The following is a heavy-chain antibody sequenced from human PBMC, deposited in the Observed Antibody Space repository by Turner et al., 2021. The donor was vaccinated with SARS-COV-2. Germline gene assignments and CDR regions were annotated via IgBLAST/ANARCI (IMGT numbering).Heavy chain of an antibody. Sequence: QVQLVESGGGVVQPGRSLRLSCAASGFTFSNYAMHWVRQAPGKGLEWVALISYDGSNKYYADSVKGRFTISRDNSKNMVYFQMDSLRAEDTAVYYCVTGSYFRELAYWGQGTLVTVSS. CDR3: VTGSYFRELAY. CDR2: ISYDGSNK. CDR1: GFTFSNYA. V-gene: IGHV3-30-3*01. D-gene: IGHD1-26*01. J-gene: IGHJ4*02.